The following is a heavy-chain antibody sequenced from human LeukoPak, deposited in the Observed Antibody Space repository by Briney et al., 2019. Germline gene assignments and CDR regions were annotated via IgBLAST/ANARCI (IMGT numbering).Heavy chain of an antibody. CDR1: GYTFTSYG. Sequence: ASVKVSCKASGYTFTSYGISWVRQAPGQGLEWMGWISAYNGNTNYAQKLQGRVTMTTDTSTSTAYMELRSLGSDDTAVYYCARDLDIVVVTAIPAVFDYWGQGTLITVSS. CDR3: ARDLDIVVVTAIPAVFDY. D-gene: IGHD2-21*02. CDR2: ISAYNGNT. J-gene: IGHJ4*02. V-gene: IGHV1-18*01.